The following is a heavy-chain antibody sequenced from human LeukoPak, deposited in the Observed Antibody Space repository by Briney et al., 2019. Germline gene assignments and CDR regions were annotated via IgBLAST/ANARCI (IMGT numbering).Heavy chain of an antibody. CDR1: GFTFSSSE. CDR3: ARLSVTTKDAFDI. J-gene: IGHJ3*02. CDR2: IGSSDTTV. D-gene: IGHD4-17*01. Sequence: GGSLRLSCAASGFTFSSSEMNWVRQAPGKGLEWVSYIGSSDTTVHYADSVEGRFTISRDNAKNSLYLQMNSLRAEDTAIYYCARLSVTTKDAFDIWGQGTMVIVSS. V-gene: IGHV3-48*03.